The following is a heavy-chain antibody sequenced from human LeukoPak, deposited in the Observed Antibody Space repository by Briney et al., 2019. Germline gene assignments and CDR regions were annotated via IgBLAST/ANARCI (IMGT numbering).Heavy chain of an antibody. D-gene: IGHD6-19*01. V-gene: IGHV3-13*04. CDR3: ARDGTGSNSGWYIH. CDR2: IGTAGDT. Sequence: GGSLRVSCAASGFTFRNYDMHWVRQVAGKGLEWVSGIGTAGDTYYPASVKGRFTISRENAMDSLHLQMNSLRAGDTAVYYCARDGTGSNSGWYIHWGQGTLVTVSS. J-gene: IGHJ4*02. CDR1: GFTFRNYD.